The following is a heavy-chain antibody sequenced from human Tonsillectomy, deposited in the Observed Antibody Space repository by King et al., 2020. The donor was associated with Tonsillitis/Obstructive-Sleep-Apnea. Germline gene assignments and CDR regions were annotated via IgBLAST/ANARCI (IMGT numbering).Heavy chain of an antibody. V-gene: IGHV5-51*01. D-gene: IGHD3-22*01. Sequence: FQLVQSGAEVKKPGESLKISCKGSGYSFTSYWIGWVRQMPGKGLEWMGIIYPGDSDTRYSPSFQGQVTISADKSISTAYLQWSSLKASATAMYYCARTSAYYYDSSGQHYWGQGTLVTVSS. CDR1: GYSFTSYW. J-gene: IGHJ4*02. CDR2: IYPGDSDT. CDR3: ARTSAYYYDSSGQHY.